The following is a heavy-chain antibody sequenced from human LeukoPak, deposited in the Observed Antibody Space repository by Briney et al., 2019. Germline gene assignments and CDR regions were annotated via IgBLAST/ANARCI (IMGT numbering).Heavy chain of an antibody. CDR3: ARETEAVDDAFDI. D-gene: IGHD6-19*01. CDR1: GYTFTSYA. V-gene: IGHV1-3*03. Sequence: ASVKVSCKASGYTFTSYAMHWVRQAPGQRLEWMGWINAGNGNTKYSQEFQGRVTITRDTSARTAYMELSSLRSEDMAVYYCARETEAVDDAFDIWGQGTMVTVSS. CDR2: INAGNGNT. J-gene: IGHJ3*02.